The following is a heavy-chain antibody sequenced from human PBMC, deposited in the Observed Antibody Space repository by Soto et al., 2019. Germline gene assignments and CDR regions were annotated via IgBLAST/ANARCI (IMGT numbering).Heavy chain of an antibody. CDR2: FDAENGET. Sequence: WASVKVSCKASGYTFTSYAMHWVRQAPGQGLEWMGCFDAENGETKYAQKFQGRVTMTEDTSTDTAYMELSSLRSEDTAVYYCATDLSSSDAIPMDVWGQGTTVTVSS. V-gene: IGHV1-24*01. J-gene: IGHJ6*02. D-gene: IGHD6-6*01. CDR3: ATDLSSSDAIPMDV. CDR1: GYTFTSYA.